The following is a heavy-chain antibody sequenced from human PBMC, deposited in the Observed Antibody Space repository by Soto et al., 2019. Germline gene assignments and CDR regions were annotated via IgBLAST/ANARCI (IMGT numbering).Heavy chain of an antibody. D-gene: IGHD2-15*01. Sequence: QVQLVQSGAEVKKPGSSVKVSCKASGGTFSSYTISWVRQAPGQGLEWMGRIIPILGIANYAQKFQGRVTITADKSTSTAYMELSSLRSEDTVVYYCARDGCSGGSCYISYYYYYMDVWGKGTTVTVSS. CDR2: IIPILGIA. J-gene: IGHJ6*03. CDR3: ARDGCSGGSCYISYYYYYMDV. CDR1: GGTFSSYT. V-gene: IGHV1-69*08.